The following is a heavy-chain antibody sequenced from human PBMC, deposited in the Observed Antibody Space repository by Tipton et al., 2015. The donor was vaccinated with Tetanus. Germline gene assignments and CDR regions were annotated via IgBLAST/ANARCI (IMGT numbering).Heavy chain of an antibody. V-gene: IGHV4-4*07. Sequence: TLSLTCTVSGGSISSYYWSWIRQPAGKGLEWIGRIYTSGSTNYNPSLKSRVTILLDMSKNQLSLKLSSMTAADTAVYYCVRHRAQWELLFWSQGALVTVSS. D-gene: IGHD1-26*01. CDR1: GGSISSYY. CDR3: VRHRAQWELLF. CDR2: IYTSGST. J-gene: IGHJ4*02.